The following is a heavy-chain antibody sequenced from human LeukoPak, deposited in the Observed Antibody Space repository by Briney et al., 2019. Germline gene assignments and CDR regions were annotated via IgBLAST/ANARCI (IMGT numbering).Heavy chain of an antibody. CDR2: IYYSGNT. D-gene: IGHD1-1*01. Sequence: SETLSLTCTVSGYSISSGYYWGWIRQPPGKGLEWIGSIYYSGNTYYNPPLKSRVTISLATSKNQFSLNLNSATAADTAVYYCARAQGTGLIDYWGQGTLATVSS. J-gene: IGHJ4*02. CDR3: ARAQGTGLIDY. CDR1: GYSISSGYY. V-gene: IGHV4-38-2*02.